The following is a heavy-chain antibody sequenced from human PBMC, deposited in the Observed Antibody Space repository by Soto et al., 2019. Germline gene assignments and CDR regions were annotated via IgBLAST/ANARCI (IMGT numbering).Heavy chain of an antibody. D-gene: IGHD6-25*01. CDR2: IYYTGAT. J-gene: IGHJ4*02. Sequence: QVQLQESGPGLVESSGTLSLTCEVSSGSISSGNWWSWVRQPPGKGVEWIGEIYYTGATNYNPSLKSRVTMTIDKSKDQFSLNLRSATAADTAVYYCARVFSSGSGWMYYFDFWGQGILVSVSS. CDR1: SGSISSGNW. CDR3: ARVFSSGSGWMYYFDF. V-gene: IGHV4-4*02.